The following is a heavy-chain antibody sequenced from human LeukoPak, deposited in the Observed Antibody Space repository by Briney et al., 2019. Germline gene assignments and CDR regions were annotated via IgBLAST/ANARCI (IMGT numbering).Heavy chain of an antibody. CDR3: ARDRYSGSYGFLPGDY. CDR2: INPNSGGT. V-gene: IGHV1-2*02. J-gene: IGHJ4*02. Sequence: ASVKVSCKASGYTFTGYYMHWVRQAPGQGLEWMGWINPNSGGTNYAQKFQGRVTMTRDTSISTAYMELSRLRSDDTAVYYCARDRYSGSYGFLPGDYWGQGTLVTVSS. D-gene: IGHD1-26*01. CDR1: GYTFTGYY.